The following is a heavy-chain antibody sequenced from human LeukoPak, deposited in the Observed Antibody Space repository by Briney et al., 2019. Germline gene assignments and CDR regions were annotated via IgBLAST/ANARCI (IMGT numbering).Heavy chain of an antibody. V-gene: IGHV4-34*01. D-gene: IGHD3-10*01. CDR3: ARRGWSGAHH. CDR1: GGSFSSYY. CDR2: INHSGST. Sequence: PSETLSLTCAVYGGSFSSYYWSWIRQPPGKGLEWIGEINHSGSTNYNPSLKSRVTILVDTSKNQFSLKLSSVTAADTAVYYCARRGWSGAHHWGQGTLVTVSS. J-gene: IGHJ4*02.